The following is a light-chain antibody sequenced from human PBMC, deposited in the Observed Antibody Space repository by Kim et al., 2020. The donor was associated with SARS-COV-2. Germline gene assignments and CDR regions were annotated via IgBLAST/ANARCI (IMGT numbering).Light chain of an antibody. J-gene: IGLJ3*02. CDR3: QVWDSSITHAV. V-gene: IGLV3-21*04. CDR2: YDS. CDR1: NIGDKS. Sequence: SYELTQPPSVSVAPGKTARITCGRNNIGDKSVHWYQLRPGQAPVQVISYDSDRPSGIPERFSGSNSGNTATLTISRVEAGDEADYFCQVWDSSITHAVFGGGTQLTV.